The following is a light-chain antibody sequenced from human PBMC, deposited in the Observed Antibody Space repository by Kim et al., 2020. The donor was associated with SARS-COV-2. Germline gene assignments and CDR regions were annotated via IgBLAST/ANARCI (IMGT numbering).Light chain of an antibody. CDR1: SGHSSYA. V-gene: IGLV4-69*02. J-gene: IGLJ3*02. CDR2: VNSDGSH. Sequence: QLVLTQSPSASASLGASVKLTCTLSSGHSSYAIAWHQQQPEKGPRYLMKVNSDGSHSMGDGIPDRFSGSSSGAERYLTISSLQSEDEADYYCQTWGTGIQVFGGGTKVTVL. CDR3: QTWGTGIQV.